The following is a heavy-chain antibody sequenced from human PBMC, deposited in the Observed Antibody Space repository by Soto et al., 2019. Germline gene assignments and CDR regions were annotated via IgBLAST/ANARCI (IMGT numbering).Heavy chain of an antibody. J-gene: IGHJ4*01. D-gene: IGHD4-17*01. CDR1: GGSLSYTS. Sequence: SETLSLTCTFSGGSLSYTSWSWIRQPPGKGLEWIGEISSYEGTNYNPSLRSRVTMSRDTSRNQLSLQLTSMTAADTAVYYCVRRLPQAKTVFRDPGVLVTLFS. CDR3: VRRLPQAKTVF. CDR2: ISSYEGT. V-gene: IGHV4-34*01.